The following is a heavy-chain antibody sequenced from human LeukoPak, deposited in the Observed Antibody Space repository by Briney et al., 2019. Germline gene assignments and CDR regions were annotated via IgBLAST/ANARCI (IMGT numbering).Heavy chain of an antibody. CDR2: IIPNLGIA. J-gene: IGHJ4*02. V-gene: IGHV1-69*04. Sequence: SVKVSCKASGGTFSSYAISWVRQAPGQGLEWMGRIIPNLGIANYAQKLQGRVTMTTDTSTSTAYMELRSLRSDDTAVYYCARGGLTGYYRVLDYWGQGTLVTVPS. CDR3: ARGGLTGYYRVLDY. D-gene: IGHD3-9*01. CDR1: GGTFSSYA.